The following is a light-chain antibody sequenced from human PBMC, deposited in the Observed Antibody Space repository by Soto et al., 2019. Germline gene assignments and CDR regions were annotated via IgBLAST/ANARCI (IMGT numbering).Light chain of an antibody. CDR1: SSDVGGYNY. Sequence: QSARTQPPSESGSPGQSVTISCTGTSSDVGGYNYVSWYQQHPGKAPKLMIYEVSKRPSGVPDRFSGSKSGNTASLTVSGLQAEDESDYYCSSYAGSNSWVFGGGTKLTLL. V-gene: IGLV2-8*01. CDR2: EVS. CDR3: SSYAGSNSWV. J-gene: IGLJ3*02.